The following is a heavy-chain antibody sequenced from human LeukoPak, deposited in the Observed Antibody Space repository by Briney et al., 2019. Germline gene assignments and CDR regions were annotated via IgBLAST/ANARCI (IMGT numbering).Heavy chain of an antibody. V-gene: IGHV1-24*01. CDR1: GYTLTELS. J-gene: IGHJ1*01. CDR3: ATARITIIQGYGYFQH. D-gene: IGHD3-9*01. CDR2: FDPEDGET. Sequence: ASVKFSCKVSGYTLTELSMHWVRQAPGRGLEWMGGFDPEDGETIYAQKFQGRVTMTEDTSTDTAYMELSSLRSEDTAVYYCATARITIIQGYGYFQHWGQGTLVTVSS.